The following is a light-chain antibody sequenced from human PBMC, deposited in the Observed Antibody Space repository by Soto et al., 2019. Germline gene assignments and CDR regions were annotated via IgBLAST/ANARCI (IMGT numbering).Light chain of an antibody. CDR2: ETT. V-gene: IGLV7-46*01. CDR3: LLVYSTIVV. Sequence: QAVVTQQPSLTVSPGGTVTITCGSSTGAVTSGHFPYWFQQKPGQAPKTLIYETTNKPSWSPARFSGSLLGGKAALTLSGAQPEDEAVYYCLLVYSTIVVFGGGTKVTVL. J-gene: IGLJ2*01. CDR1: TGAVTSGHF.